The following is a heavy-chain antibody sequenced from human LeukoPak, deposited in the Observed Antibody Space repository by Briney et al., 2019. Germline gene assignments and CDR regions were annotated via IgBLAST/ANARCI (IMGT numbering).Heavy chain of an antibody. CDR1: GGSISSSSYY. V-gene: IGHV4-39*01. CDR3: ASFFSGTLKYYYYMDV. CDR2: IYYSGST. Sequence: SETLSLTCTVSGGSISSSSYYWGWIRQPPGKGLEWIGSIYYSGSTYYNPSLKSRVTISVGTSKNQFCLKLSSVTAADTAVYYCASFFSGTLKYYYYMDVWGKGTTVTVSS. J-gene: IGHJ6*03. D-gene: IGHD5-12*01.